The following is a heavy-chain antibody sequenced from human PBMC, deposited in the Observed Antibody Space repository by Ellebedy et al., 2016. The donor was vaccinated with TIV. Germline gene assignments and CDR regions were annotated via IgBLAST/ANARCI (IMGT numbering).Heavy chain of an antibody. V-gene: IGHV1-2*02. J-gene: IGHJ4*02. CDR2: INPNAGVT. CDR3: ARGGAADFWTGPQRDLYFDY. D-gene: IGHD3/OR15-3a*01. Sequence: ASVKVSCXASGYTFTGFCLHWVRQAPGQGLEWMGWINPNAGVTTYAQNFGGRLTMTRDTYSSTVYMELSSLRSDDTALYYCARGGAADFWTGPQRDLYFDYWGQGTLVTVSS. CDR1: GYTFTGFC.